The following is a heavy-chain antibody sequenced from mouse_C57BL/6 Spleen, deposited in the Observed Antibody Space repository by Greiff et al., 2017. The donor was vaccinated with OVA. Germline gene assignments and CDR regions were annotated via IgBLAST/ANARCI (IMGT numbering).Heavy chain of an antibody. D-gene: IGHD2-5*01. CDR1: GYTFTDYE. CDR3: TRSHSNNAMDY. J-gene: IGHJ4*01. CDR2: IDPETGGT. Sequence: VQLQQSGAELVRPGASVTLSCKASGYTFTDYEMHWVKQTPVHGLVWIGAIDPETGGTAYNQKFKGKAILTADKSSSTAYMELRSLTSEDSAVYYCTRSHSNNAMDYWGQGTSVTVSS. V-gene: IGHV1-15*01.